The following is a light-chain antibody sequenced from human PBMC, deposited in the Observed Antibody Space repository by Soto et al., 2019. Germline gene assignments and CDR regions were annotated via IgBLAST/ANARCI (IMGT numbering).Light chain of an antibody. CDR3: CSYAATTHV. J-gene: IGLJ1*01. CDR1: SSDIGGYNY. Sequence: QSVLTQPPSVSGSPGQSVTISCTGTSSDIGGYNYVSWYQQLPGKAPKVMIYDVSKRPSGVPDRFSGSNSGNTASLTISGLQAEDEADYCCSYAATTHVFGTGTKLTVL. V-gene: IGLV2-11*01. CDR2: DVS.